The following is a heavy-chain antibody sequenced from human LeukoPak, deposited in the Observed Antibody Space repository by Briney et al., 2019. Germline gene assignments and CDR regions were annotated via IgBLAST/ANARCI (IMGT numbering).Heavy chain of an antibody. Sequence: GGSLRLSCAASGFTFSSYSMNWVRQAPGKGLEWVSSISSSSSYIYYADSVKGRFTISRDNAKNSPYLQMNSLRAEDTAVYYCARLGFGELFLDYWGQGTLVTVSS. CDR1: GFTFSSYS. D-gene: IGHD3-10*01. J-gene: IGHJ4*02. V-gene: IGHV3-21*01. CDR2: ISSSSSYI. CDR3: ARLGFGELFLDY.